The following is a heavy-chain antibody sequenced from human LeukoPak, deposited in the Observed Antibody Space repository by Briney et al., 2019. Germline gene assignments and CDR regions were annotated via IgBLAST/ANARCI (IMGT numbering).Heavy chain of an antibody. CDR2: INHSGST. J-gene: IGHJ5*02. Sequence: SETLSLTCAVYGGSFSGYYWSWIRQPPGKGLEWIGEINHSGSTNYNPSLKSRVTISVDTSKSQFSLKLSSVTAADTAVYYCAREGAGSRPYVNWFDPWGQGTLVTVSS. CDR3: AREGAGSRPYVNWFDP. V-gene: IGHV4-34*01. CDR1: GGSFSGYY. D-gene: IGHD6-13*01.